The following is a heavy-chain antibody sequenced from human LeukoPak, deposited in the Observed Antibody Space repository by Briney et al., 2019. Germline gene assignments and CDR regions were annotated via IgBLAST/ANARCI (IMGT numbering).Heavy chain of an antibody. CDR1: GFTFSSYS. D-gene: IGHD2-21*01. CDR3: ASFPWGGAYGMDV. CDR2: ISSSSSYI. Sequence: GGSLRLSCAASGFTFSSYSMNWVRQAPGKGLEWVASISSSSSYIYYADSVKGRFTISRDNAKNSLYLRMNSLRAEDTAVYYCASFPWGGAYGMDVWGQGTTVTVSS. V-gene: IGHV3-21*01. J-gene: IGHJ6*02.